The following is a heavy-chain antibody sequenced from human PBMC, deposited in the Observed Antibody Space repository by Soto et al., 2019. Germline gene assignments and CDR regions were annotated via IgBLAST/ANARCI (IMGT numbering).Heavy chain of an antibody. J-gene: IGHJ4*02. Sequence: ASVKVSCKASGFTFTSSAVQWVRQARGQRLEWIGWIVVGSGNTNYAQKFQERVTITRDMSTSTAYMELSSLRSEDTAVYYCAAEVGSVEGYSYGLFDYWGQGTLVTVSS. V-gene: IGHV1-58*01. CDR2: IVVGSGNT. CDR1: GFTFTSSA. CDR3: AAEVGSVEGYSYGLFDY. D-gene: IGHD5-18*01.